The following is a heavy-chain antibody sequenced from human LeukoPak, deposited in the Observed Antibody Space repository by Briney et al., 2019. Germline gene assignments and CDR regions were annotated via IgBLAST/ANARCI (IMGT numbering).Heavy chain of an antibody. CDR1: GFTFDDYG. Sequence: PGGSLRPSCAASGFTFDDYGMSWVRQAPGKGLEWVSGINWNGGSTGYADSVKGRFTISRDNAKNSLYLQMNSLRAEDTALYYCAREADYGSGTGAFDIWGQGTMVTVSS. CDR2: INWNGGST. V-gene: IGHV3-20*04. J-gene: IGHJ3*02. D-gene: IGHD3-10*01. CDR3: AREADYGSGTGAFDI.